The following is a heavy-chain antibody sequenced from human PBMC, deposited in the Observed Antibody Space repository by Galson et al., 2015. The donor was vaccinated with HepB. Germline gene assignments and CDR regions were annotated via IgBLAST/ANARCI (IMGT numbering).Heavy chain of an antibody. V-gene: IGHV4-59*08. Sequence: ETLSLTCTVSGGSISNYYWSWIRQPPGKGLEWIGYIYYGGSTTYNPSLKSRVTISVDTSKNQFSLKLSSVTAADTAMYYCARWGGGYNPYYFDYWGQGTLVTVSS. CDR1: GGSISNYY. J-gene: IGHJ4*02. CDR2: IYYGGST. CDR3: ARWGGGYNPYYFDY. D-gene: IGHD3-22*01.